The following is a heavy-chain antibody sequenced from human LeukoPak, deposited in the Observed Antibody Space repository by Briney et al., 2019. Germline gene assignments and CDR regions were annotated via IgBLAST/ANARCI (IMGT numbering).Heavy chain of an antibody. V-gene: IGHV1-24*01. CDR1: GYTLTELS. CDR2: FDPEDGET. J-gene: IGHJ4*02. D-gene: IGHD1-26*01. Sequence: ASVKVSCKVSGYTLTELSMHWVRQAPGKGLEWMGGFDPEDGETIYAQKSQGRVTMTEDTSTDTAYMELSSLRSEDTAVYYCATPPILWELLQAGMYYFDYWGQGTLVTVSS. CDR3: ATPPILWELLQAGMYYFDY.